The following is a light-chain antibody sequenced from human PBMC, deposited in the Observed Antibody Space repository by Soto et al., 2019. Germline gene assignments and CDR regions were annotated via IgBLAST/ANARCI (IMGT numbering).Light chain of an antibody. CDR3: QKYNNWPPIN. V-gene: IGKV3-15*01. J-gene: IGKJ5*01. CDR2: GAY. Sequence: EIVMTQSPATLSVSPGERATLSCMAGQGVSNNLAWLQQKPGQAPRLLIYGAYNRATGIPARFSGSGSGTEFTLTISRLQSEDFAVYYCQKYNNWPPINFGKGTRLEIK. CDR1: QGVSNN.